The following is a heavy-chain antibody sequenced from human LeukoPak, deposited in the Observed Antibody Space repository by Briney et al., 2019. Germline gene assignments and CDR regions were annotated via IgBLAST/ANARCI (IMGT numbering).Heavy chain of an antibody. V-gene: IGHV3-30*18. D-gene: IGHD4-17*01. Sequence: GRSLRLSCAASGFTFSDYGMHWVRQAPGKGLEWVAVISYDGSITYYADSVKGRFTISRDNSKNTLYLQMNSLRAEDTAVYHCAKDGDYNSTFDYYYYGMDVWGQGTTVTVSS. CDR3: AKDGDYNSTFDYYYYGMDV. CDR2: ISYDGSIT. CDR1: GFTFSDYG. J-gene: IGHJ6*02.